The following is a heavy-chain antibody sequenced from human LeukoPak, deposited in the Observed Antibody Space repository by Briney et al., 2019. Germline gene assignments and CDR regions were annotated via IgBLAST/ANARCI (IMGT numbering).Heavy chain of an antibody. V-gene: IGHV1-2*02. Sequence: ASVKVSCKASGYTFTASYIHWVRQAPGQGLEWMGWIHPNSGGTYYPQKFQGRVTMTRDTSITTAYMGLSGLTSDDTAVDYCARDRVFRGVNYFDYWGQGTLVTVSS. CDR2: IHPNSGGT. D-gene: IGHD3-10*01. CDR3: ARDRVFRGVNYFDY. J-gene: IGHJ4*02. CDR1: GYTFTASY.